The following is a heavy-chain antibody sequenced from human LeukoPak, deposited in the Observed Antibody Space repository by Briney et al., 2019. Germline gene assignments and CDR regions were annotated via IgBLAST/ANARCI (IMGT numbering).Heavy chain of an antibody. Sequence: SETLSLTCTVSGGSISSGGYYWSWIRQHPGKGLEWIGYIYYSGSTYYNPSLKSRVTISVDTSKNQFSLKLSSVTAADTAVYYCARDPNSLGPCGGDCYENWFDPWGQGTLVTVSS. D-gene: IGHD2-21*02. CDR2: IYYSGST. CDR1: GGSISSGGYY. J-gene: IGHJ5*02. CDR3: ARDPNSLGPCGGDCYENWFDP. V-gene: IGHV4-31*03.